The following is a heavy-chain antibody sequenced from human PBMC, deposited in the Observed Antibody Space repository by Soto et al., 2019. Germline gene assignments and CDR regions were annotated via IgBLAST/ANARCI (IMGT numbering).Heavy chain of an antibody. CDR2: IIPIFVTA. D-gene: IGHD3-10*01. CDR1: GGPFSSYA. V-gene: IGHV1-69*13. CDR3: GTLKYYGGSGCYLNWCDP. J-gene: IGHJ5*02. Sequence: PVKVSCKASGGPFSSYAISWVRQAPGQGHEWMGGIIPIFVTANYAQKFQGRDTITADESTSAAYMELSSLRSENTAVHYCGTLKYYGGSGCYLNWCDP.